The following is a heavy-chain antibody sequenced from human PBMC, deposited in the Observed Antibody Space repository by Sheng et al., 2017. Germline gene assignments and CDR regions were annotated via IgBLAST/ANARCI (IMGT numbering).Heavy chain of an antibody. V-gene: IGHV3-7*01. D-gene: IGHD4-17*01. CDR1: GSLFSDYW. CDR3: ATQDYARFEF. J-gene: IGHJ1*01. Sequence: QLVESGGGLVQPGGSLRLSCAASGSLFSDYWMSWVRQAPGKGLEWVANIKQDGSDKYSVDSVKGRFTIFRDNAKNTLFLQMNSLGAEDTALYFCATQDYARFEFWGQGPW. CDR2: IKQDGSDK.